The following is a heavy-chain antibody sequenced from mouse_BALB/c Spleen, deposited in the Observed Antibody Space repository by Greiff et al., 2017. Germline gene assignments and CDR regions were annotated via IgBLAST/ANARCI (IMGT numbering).Heavy chain of an antibody. CDR1: GFTFSSYA. CDR2: ISSGGST. V-gene: IGHV5-6-5*01. J-gene: IGHJ4*01. Sequence: EVMLVESGGGLVKPGGSLKLSCAASGFTFSSYAMSWVRQTPEKRLEWVASISSGGSTYYPDSVKGRFTISRDNARNILYLQMRSRRSEDTAMYYCGREETKGRAMDYWGQGTSVTVSS. CDR3: GREETKGRAMDY. D-gene: IGHD1-3*01.